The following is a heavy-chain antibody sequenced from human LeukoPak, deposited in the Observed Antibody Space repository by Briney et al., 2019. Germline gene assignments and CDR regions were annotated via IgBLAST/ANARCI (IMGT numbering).Heavy chain of an antibody. D-gene: IGHD4-17*01. Sequence: PGGSLKLSCAASGFTFSSYEMNWVRQAPGKGLEWVSYISSSGSTIYYADSVKGRFTISRDNAKNSLYLQMNSLRAEDTAVYYCVRFLATVTTPYFDYWGQGTLVTVFS. CDR3: VRFLATVTTPYFDY. CDR2: ISSSGSTI. V-gene: IGHV3-48*03. CDR1: GFTFSSYE. J-gene: IGHJ4*02.